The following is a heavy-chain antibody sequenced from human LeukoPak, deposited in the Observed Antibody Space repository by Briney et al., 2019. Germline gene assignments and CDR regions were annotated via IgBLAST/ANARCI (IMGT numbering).Heavy chain of an antibody. J-gene: IGHJ6*03. CDR2: IYYSGST. CDR3: ARRRGGFGELHPGYYYYYYMDV. V-gene: IGHV4-39*07. D-gene: IGHD3-10*01. Sequence: SETLSLTCTVSGGSISSSSYCWGWIRQPPGKGLEWIGSIYYSGSTNYNPSLKSRVTISVDTSKNQFSLKLSSVTAADTAVYYCARRRGGFGELHPGYYYYYYMDVWGKGTTVTVSS. CDR1: GGSISSSSYC.